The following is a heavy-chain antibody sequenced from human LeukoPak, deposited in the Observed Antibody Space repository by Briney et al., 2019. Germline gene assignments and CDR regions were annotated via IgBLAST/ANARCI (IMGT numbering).Heavy chain of an antibody. J-gene: IGHJ6*03. CDR3: ARGLWFGDYYYYYYMDV. V-gene: IGHV6-1*01. Sequence: SQTLSLTCAISGDSVSSNSAAWNWIRQSPSRGLEWLGRTYYRSKWYNDYAVSVKSRITINPDTSKNQFSLQLNSVTPEDTAVYYCARGLWFGDYYYYYYMDVWGKGTTVTISS. CDR1: GDSVSSNSAA. D-gene: IGHD3-10*01. CDR2: TYYRSKWYN.